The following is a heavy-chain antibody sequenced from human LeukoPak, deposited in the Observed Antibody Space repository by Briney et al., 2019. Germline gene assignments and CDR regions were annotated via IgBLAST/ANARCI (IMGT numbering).Heavy chain of an antibody. J-gene: IGHJ3*02. CDR1: GFTFSSYA. CDR3: ARVPNYYDSSGDDAFDI. CDR2: ISYDGSNK. V-gene: IGHV3-30*14. D-gene: IGHD3-22*01. Sequence: QPGRSLRLSCAASGFTFSSYAMHWVRQAPGKGLEWVAVISYDGSNKYYADSVKGRFTISRDNSKNTLYLQMNSLRAEDTAVYYCARVPNYYDSSGDDAFDIWGQGTMVTVSS.